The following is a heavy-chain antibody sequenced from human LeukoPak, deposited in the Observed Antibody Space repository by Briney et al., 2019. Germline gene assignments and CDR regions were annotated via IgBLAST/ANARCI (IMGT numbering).Heavy chain of an antibody. V-gene: IGHV3-66*01. CDR1: GFTVSNNY. D-gene: IGHD3-10*01. CDR2: IYSGGST. CDR3: ARGGYSYYGSGTYYGFDY. J-gene: IGHJ4*02. Sequence: PGGSLRLSCAASGFTVSNNYVSWVRQAPGKGLECVSVIYSGGSTYYADSVKGRFTISRDNSRNTLYLQINSLRAEDTAVYYCARGGYSYYGSGTYYGFDYWGQGTLVTVSS.